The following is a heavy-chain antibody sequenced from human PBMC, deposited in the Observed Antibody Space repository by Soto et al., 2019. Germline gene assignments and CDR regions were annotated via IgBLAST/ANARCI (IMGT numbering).Heavy chain of an antibody. D-gene: IGHD4-17*01. CDR3: ARGGLGDYVGYYYYYYMDV. V-gene: IGHV3-15*07. Sequence: GGSLRLSCAASGFTFSNAWMNWVRQAPGKGLEWVGRIKSKTDGGTTDYAAPVKGRFTISRDDSKNTLYLQMNSLKTEDTAVYYCARGGLGDYVGYYYYYYMDVWGKGTTVTVSS. CDR1: GFTFSNAW. J-gene: IGHJ6*03. CDR2: IKSKTDGGTT.